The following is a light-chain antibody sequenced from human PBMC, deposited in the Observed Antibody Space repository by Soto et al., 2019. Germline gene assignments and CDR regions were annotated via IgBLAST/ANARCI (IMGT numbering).Light chain of an antibody. V-gene: IGKV1-9*01. CDR3: QQFNSSPFT. Sequence: DIPLTQSPSFLSASVGDRLTITCRASQDIRSSLACYQQKPGKAPNLLIYTVSTLQSGVPSMFSGSRSGTEFALSICSLRREDFATYYCQQFNSSPFTFGGGTKVEI. CDR2: TVS. CDR1: QDIRSS. J-gene: IGKJ4*01.